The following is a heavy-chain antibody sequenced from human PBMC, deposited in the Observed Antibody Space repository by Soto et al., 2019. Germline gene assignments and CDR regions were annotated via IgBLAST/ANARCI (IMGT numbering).Heavy chain of an antibody. CDR1: GGTFSSYT. CDR3: ARDGAAAGRYYYYGMDV. CDR2: IIPILGIA. Sequence: QVQLVQSGAEVKKPGSSVKVSCKASGGTFSSYTISWVRQAPGQGLEWMGRIIPILGIANYAQKFQGRVTMTADKSTSTAYMERSSLGSEDTAVYYCARDGAAAGRYYYYGMDVWGQGTTVTVSS. V-gene: IGHV1-69*08. D-gene: IGHD6-13*01. J-gene: IGHJ6*02.